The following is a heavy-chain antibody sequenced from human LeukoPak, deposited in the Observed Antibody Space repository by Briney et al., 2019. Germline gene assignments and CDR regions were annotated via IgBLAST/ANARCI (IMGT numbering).Heavy chain of an antibody. CDR2: ISWNSGSI. CDR3: AKDIGSALSNWFDP. V-gene: IGHV3-9*03. Sequence: PGGSLRLSCAASGFTFDDYAMHWVRQAPGKGLEWVSGISWNSGSIGYADSLKGRFTISRDNAKTSLYLQMNSLRAEDMALYYCAKDIGSALSNWFDPWGQGTLVTVSS. J-gene: IGHJ5*02. D-gene: IGHD2-15*01. CDR1: GFTFDDYA.